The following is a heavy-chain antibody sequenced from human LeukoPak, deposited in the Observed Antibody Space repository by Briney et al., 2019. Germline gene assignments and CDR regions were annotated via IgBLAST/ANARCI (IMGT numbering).Heavy chain of an antibody. CDR1: GGTFSSYA. Sequence: SVKVSCKASGGTFSSYAISWVRQAHGQGLEWMGRIIPILGIANYAQKFQGRVTITADKSTSTAYMELSSLRSEDTAVYYCARGITFGGVITPNWGQGTLVTVSS. V-gene: IGHV1-69*04. CDR3: ARGITFGGVITPN. D-gene: IGHD3-16*02. CDR2: IIPILGIA. J-gene: IGHJ4*02.